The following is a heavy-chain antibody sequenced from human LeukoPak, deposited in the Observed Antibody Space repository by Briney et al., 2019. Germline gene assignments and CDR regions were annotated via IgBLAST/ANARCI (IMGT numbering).Heavy chain of an antibody. D-gene: IGHD4/OR15-4a*01. CDR2: FSGSGGST. J-gene: IGHJ4*02. Sequence: GGSLRLPCAASGFTFSNYAMSWVRQAPGKGLAWVSSFSGSGGSTYYADSVKGRFTISRDNSKNTLYLQMNSLRAEDTAVYYCAKSGLSRFDSWGQGTLVTVSS. CDR1: GFTFSNYA. CDR3: AKSGLSRFDS. V-gene: IGHV3-23*01.